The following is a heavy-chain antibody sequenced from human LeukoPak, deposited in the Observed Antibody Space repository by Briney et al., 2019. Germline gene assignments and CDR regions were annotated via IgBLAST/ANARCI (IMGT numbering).Heavy chain of an antibody. V-gene: IGHV1-18*01. CDR2: TSPYDDNP. CDR1: GYTFTSFG. CDR3: AKVDPPIVAGGRGGAFHI. Sequence: ASVKVSCKTSGYTFTSFGITWVRQAPGQGLEWMGWTSPYDDNPDYAQKFQGRVTMTADTSTSTAYMELRSLRSDDTAMYYCAKVDPPIVAGGRGGAFHIWGQGTMVTVSS. D-gene: IGHD2-15*01. J-gene: IGHJ3*02.